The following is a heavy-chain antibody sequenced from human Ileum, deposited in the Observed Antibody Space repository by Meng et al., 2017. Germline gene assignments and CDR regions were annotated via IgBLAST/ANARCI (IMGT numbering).Heavy chain of an antibody. CDR1: GFTFRGTW. CDR2: INNDGSYT. Sequence: EVQVVESGGGRVQPGGYLRLSCAASGFTFRGTWMHWVRQAPGKGLVWVARINNDGSYTDYVDSVKGRFTISRDNTKNTLYLQMTDLRAEDTAVYYCVKDWGGAGALDYWGQGSLVTVSS. V-gene: IGHV3-74*01. CDR3: VKDWGGAGALDY. J-gene: IGHJ4*02. D-gene: IGHD3-16*01.